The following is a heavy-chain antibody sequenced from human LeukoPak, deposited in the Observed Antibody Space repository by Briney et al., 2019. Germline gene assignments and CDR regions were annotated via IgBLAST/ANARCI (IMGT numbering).Heavy chain of an antibody. V-gene: IGHV4-39*01. J-gene: IGHJ4*02. CDR1: GGSISSSSYY. D-gene: IGHD3-10*01. CDR2: IYYSGST. CDR3: ARLGGLWFGEFSRYYFDY. Sequence: SETLSLTCTVSGGSISSSSYYWGWNRQPPGKGLEWIGSIYYSGSTYHNPSLKSRVTISVDTSKNQFSLKLSSVTAADTAVYYCARLGGLWFGEFSRYYFDYWGQGTLVTVSS.